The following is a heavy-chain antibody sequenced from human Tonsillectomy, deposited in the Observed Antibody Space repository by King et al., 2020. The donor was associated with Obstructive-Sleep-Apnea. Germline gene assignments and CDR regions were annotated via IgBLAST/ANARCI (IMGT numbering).Heavy chain of an antibody. CDR3: ARDWERFGELDYYYYGMDV. CDR1: GYTFISYG. D-gene: IGHD3-10*01. V-gene: IGHV1-18*04. CDR2: IIAYNGNK. J-gene: IGHJ6*02. Sequence: VQLVESGAEVKKPGASVNVSCKASGYTFISYGISWVRQAPGQGLDWMGWIIAYNGNKNYAPKLQGRVTMTTDTSTSTAYMELRSLRSDDTAVYYCARDWERFGELDYYYYGMDVWGQGTTVTVSS.